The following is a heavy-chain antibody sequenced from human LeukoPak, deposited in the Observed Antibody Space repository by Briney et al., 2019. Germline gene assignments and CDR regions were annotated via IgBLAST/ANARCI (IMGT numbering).Heavy chain of an antibody. J-gene: IGHJ4*02. CDR1: GFTVSSNY. CDR2: ISSSSSYI. CDR3: ARDGEGHYYGSGSYGFDY. V-gene: IGHV3-21*01. Sequence: PGGSLRLSCAASGFTVSSNYMSWVRQAPGKGLEWVSSISSSSSYIYYADSVKGRFTISRDNAKNSLYLQMNSLRAEDTAVYYCARDGEGHYYGSGSYGFDYWGQGTLVTVSS. D-gene: IGHD3-10*01.